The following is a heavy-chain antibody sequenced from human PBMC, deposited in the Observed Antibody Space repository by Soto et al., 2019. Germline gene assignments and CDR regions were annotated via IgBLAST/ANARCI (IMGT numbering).Heavy chain of an antibody. CDR2: IGTVGDT. CDR1: GFTFSNYD. V-gene: IGHV3-13*01. J-gene: IGHJ4*02. Sequence: PGGFLRLSCAASGFTFSNYDMHWVRQTTGKGLEWVSGIGTVGDTYYSGSVKGRFSISRENAKNSFYLQMNSLRAEDTAVYYCASGGLYICGQGTLVTVSS. CDR3: ASGGLYI. D-gene: IGHD3-16*01.